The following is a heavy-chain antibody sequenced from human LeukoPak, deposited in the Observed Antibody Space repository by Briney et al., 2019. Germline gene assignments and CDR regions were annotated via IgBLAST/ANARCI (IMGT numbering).Heavy chain of an antibody. CDR3: AREGIAVAGNRPFDP. Sequence: SETLSLTCTVSGDSINSSPYYWGWIRQPPGKGLEWIGSIYYIGSTYKNPSLKGRVTMSVDTSRNQFSLNLSSVTAADTAVYYCAREGIAVAGNRPFDPWGQGTLVTVSS. D-gene: IGHD6-19*01. J-gene: IGHJ5*02. CDR1: GDSINSSPYY. V-gene: IGHV4-39*02. CDR2: IYYIGST.